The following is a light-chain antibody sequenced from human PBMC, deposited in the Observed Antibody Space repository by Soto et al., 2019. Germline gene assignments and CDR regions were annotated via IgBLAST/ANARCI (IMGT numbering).Light chain of an antibody. CDR1: SSNIGNNY. J-gene: IGLJ3*02. CDR3: GTWDSSLRGV. V-gene: IGLV1-51*02. CDR2: ENN. Sequence: QSVLTQPPSVSAAPGQKVTISCSGRSSNIGNNYVSWYQQLPGTAPKLLIYENNKRPSGIPDRFSGSKSGTSATLGITGLQTGDEADYYCGTWDSSLRGVFGGGTKVTVL.